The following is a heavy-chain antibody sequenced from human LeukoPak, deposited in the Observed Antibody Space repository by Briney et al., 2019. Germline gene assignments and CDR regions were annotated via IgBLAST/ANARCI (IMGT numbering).Heavy chain of an antibody. Sequence: SETLSLTCTVSGGSISSSSYYWGWIRQPPGKGLEWIGSIYYSGSTYYNPSLKSRVTISVDTSKNQFSLELSSVTAADTAVYYCARRDYDILTGYYSLDYWGQGTLVTVSS. CDR1: GGSISSSSYY. J-gene: IGHJ4*02. CDR3: ARRDYDILTGYYSLDY. D-gene: IGHD3-9*01. V-gene: IGHV4-39*01. CDR2: IYYSGST.